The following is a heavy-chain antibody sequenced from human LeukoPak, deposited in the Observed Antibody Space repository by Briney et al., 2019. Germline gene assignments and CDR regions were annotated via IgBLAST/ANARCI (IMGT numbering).Heavy chain of an antibody. CDR1: GGSFSGYY. CDR2: INHSGST. D-gene: IGHD6-6*01. J-gene: IGHJ4*02. V-gene: IGHV4-34*01. Sequence: SETLSLTCAVYGGSFSGYYWSWIRQPPGKGLEWIGEINHSGSTNYNPSLKSRVTISVDTSKNQFSLKLSSVTAADTAVYYCARRSSSSLSYLYYFDYWGQGTLVTVSS. CDR3: ARRSSSSLSYLYYFDY.